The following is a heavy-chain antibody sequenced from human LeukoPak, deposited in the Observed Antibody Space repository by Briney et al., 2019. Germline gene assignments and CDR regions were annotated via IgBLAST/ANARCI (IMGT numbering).Heavy chain of an antibody. CDR3: ARGARLHDILTGYVMFDP. CDR2: INHSGST. V-gene: IGHV4-34*01. CDR1: GGSFSGYY. D-gene: IGHD3-9*01. J-gene: IGHJ5*02. Sequence: SETLSLTCAVYGGSFSGYYWSWIRQPPGKGLEWIGEINHSGSTNYNPSLKSRVTISVDTSKNQFSLKLSSVTAADTAVYYCARGARLHDILTGYVMFDPWGQGTLVTVSS.